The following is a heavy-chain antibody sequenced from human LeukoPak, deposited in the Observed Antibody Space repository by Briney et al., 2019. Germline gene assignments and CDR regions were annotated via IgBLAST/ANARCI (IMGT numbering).Heavy chain of an antibody. D-gene: IGHD2-2*01. CDR2: INHSGGT. CDR1: GGSFSGYY. CDR3: ARGGTRGVVPAAMVNWFDP. V-gene: IGHV4-34*01. Sequence: MSSETLSLTCAVYGGSFSGYYWSWIRQPPGKGLEWIGEINHSGGTNYNPSLKSRVTISVDTSKNQFSLKLSSVTAADTAVYYCARGGTRGVVPAAMVNWFDPWGQGTLVTVSS. J-gene: IGHJ5*02.